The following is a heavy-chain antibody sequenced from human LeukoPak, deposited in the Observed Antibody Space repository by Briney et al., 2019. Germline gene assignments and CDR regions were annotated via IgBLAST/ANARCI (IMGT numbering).Heavy chain of an antibody. CDR3: AREGPHRLVIKDYYYYMDV. CDR1: GYTFTGYY. Sequence: ASVKVSCKASGYTFTGYYIHWVRQAPGQGLEWMGWINPNSGGTNYAQKLQGRVTMTTDTSTSTAYMELRSLRSGDTAVYYCAREGPHRLVIKDYYYYMDVWGKGTTVTVSS. CDR2: INPNSGGT. J-gene: IGHJ6*03. D-gene: IGHD3-9*01. V-gene: IGHV1-2*02.